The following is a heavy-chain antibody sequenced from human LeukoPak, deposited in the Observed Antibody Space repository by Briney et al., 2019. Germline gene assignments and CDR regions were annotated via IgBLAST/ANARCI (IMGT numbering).Heavy chain of an antibody. D-gene: IGHD6-19*01. V-gene: IGHV3-64D*09. J-gene: IGHJ4*02. CDR2: IPYDGSSA. CDR3: VSRSDSGWYDY. Sequence: GGSLRLSCSASGFTFSSYSMHWVRQAPGERLEYVSAIPYDGSSAYYGDSVKGRFTISRDNSKNTLYLQMSNLRAEDTATYYCVSRSDSGWYDYWGQRTLVTVSS. CDR1: GFTFSSYS.